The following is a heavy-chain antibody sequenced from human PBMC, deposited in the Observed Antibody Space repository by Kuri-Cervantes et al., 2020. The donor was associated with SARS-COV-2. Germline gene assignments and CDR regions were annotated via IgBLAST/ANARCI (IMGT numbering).Heavy chain of an antibody. J-gene: IGHJ4*02. CDR3: TRVSSSWYPYFDY. CDR1: GFTFSSYS. V-gene: IGHV3-49*04. CDR2: IRSKACGGTT. Sequence: GGSLRLSCAASGFTFSSYSMNWVRQAPGKGLEWVGFIRSKACGGTTEYAASVKGRFTISRDDSKSIAYLQMNSLKTEDTAVYYCTRVSSSWYPYFDYWGQGTLVTVSS. D-gene: IGHD6-13*01.